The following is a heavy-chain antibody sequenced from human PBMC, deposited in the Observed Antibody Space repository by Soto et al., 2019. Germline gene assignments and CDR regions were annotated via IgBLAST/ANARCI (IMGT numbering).Heavy chain of an antibody. CDR3: ARDRDYRLYYYYGMDV. CDR2: IYYSGST. V-gene: IGHV4-31*03. D-gene: IGHD4-4*01. J-gene: IGHJ6*02. Sequence: ASETLSLTCTVSGGSISSGGYYWSWIRQHPGKGLEWIGYIYYSGSTYYNPSLKSRVTISVDTSKNQFSLKLSSVTAADTAVYYCARDRDYRLYYYYGMDVWGQGTTVTVSS. CDR1: GGSISSGGYY.